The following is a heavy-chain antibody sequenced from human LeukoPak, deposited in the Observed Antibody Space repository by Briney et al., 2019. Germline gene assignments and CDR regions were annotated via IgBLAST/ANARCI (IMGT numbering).Heavy chain of an antibody. CDR3: AREYNTVTSFDY. CDR2: IHTSGSA. CDR1: GVSITSYY. D-gene: IGHD4-17*01. J-gene: IGHJ4*02. V-gene: IGHV4-4*07. Sequence: SETLSLTCTVSGVSITSYYWSWIRQPAGKGLEWIGRIHTSGSANYNSSLKSRVTMSVDTSKNQFSLKLSSVTAADTAVYYCAREYNTVTSFDYWGQGTLVTVSS.